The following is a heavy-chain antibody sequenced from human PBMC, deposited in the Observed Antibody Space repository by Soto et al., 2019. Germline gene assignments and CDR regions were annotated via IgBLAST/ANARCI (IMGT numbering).Heavy chain of an antibody. CDR2: VHYSGST. D-gene: IGHD4-17*01. CDR1: GGSISGSSYY. V-gene: IGHV4-39*01. CDR3: ASFSGATYGDYGGGINY. Sequence: SETLSLTCTVSGGSISGSSYYWGWIRQPPGKGLECIGSVHYSGSTDYNPSLKSRVTISLDTSKNQFSLKLTSVTAADTAVYFCASFSGATYGDYGGGINYWGQGTLVTVSS. J-gene: IGHJ4*02.